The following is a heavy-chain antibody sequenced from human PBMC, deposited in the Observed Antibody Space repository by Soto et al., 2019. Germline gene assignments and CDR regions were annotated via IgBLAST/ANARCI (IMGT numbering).Heavy chain of an antibody. CDR1: GGSFSGYY. CDR2: INHSGST. CDR3: ARGSVVVPAADDYYYMDV. V-gene: IGHV4-34*01. D-gene: IGHD2-2*01. Sequence: ASETLSLTCAVYGGSFSGYYWSWIRQPPGKGLEWIGEINHSGSTNYNPSLKSRVTISVDTSKNQFSLKLSSVTAADTAVYYCARGSVVVPAADDYYYMDVWGKGTTVTVSS. J-gene: IGHJ6*03.